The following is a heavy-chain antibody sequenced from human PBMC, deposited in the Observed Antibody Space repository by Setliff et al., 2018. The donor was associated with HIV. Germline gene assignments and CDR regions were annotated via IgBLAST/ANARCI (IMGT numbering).Heavy chain of an antibody. CDR1: SGSFGSYY. CDR3: ARNVGGLRSAVNWFDP. D-gene: IGHD4-17*01. CDR2: VNQRVTS. J-gene: IGHJ5*02. V-gene: IGHV4-34*01. Sequence: TSETLSLTCAVNSGSFGSYYWSWLRQSPGKGLEWIGEVNQRVTSNYNPSLKSRVTMSIDESKNQFSLKLNSVTAADTAVYYCARNVGGLRSAVNWFDPWGQGTLVTVSS.